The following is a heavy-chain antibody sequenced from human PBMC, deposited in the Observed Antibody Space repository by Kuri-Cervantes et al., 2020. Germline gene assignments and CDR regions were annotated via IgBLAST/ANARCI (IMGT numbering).Heavy chain of an antibody. D-gene: IGHD6-13*01. J-gene: IGHJ6*02. CDR3: ARERGHDSSSWYAYYYYYGMDV. Sequence: GESLKISCAASGFTFSSYWMSWVRQAPGKGLEWVANIKQDGSEKYYVDSVKGRFTISRDNSKNTLYLQMNSLRAEDTAVYYCARERGHDSSSWYAYYYYYGMDVWGQGTTVTVSS. V-gene: IGHV3-7*01. CDR2: IKQDGSEK. CDR1: GFTFSSYW.